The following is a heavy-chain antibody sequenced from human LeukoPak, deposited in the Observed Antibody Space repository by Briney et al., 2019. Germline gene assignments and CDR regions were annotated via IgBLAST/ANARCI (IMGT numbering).Heavy chain of an antibody. CDR1: GFTFSSYW. CDR3: AREGGPSRGWSIDY. Sequence: GGSLRLSCAASGFTFSSYWMHWVRQVPGKGLEWVSRINSDGRSTSYADSVKGRFTMPRDNAKNTLYLQMNSLRVEDTAVYYCAREGGPSRGWSIDYWGQGTLVTVSS. D-gene: IGHD6-19*01. CDR2: INSDGRST. J-gene: IGHJ4*02. V-gene: IGHV3-74*01.